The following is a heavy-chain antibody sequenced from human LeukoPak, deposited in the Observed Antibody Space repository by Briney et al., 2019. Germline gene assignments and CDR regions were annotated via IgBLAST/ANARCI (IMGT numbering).Heavy chain of an antibody. J-gene: IGHJ4*02. CDR3: AKKTPGTHPFDY. Sequence: GGSLRLSCAASGFTFSSSAMNWVRQAPGKGLEWVSACGTGGDTYYADSVKGRLTISRDNSKNTLYLQMTSLRAEDTAVYYCAKKTPGTHPFDYWGQGTLVTVSP. CDR1: GFTFSSSA. V-gene: IGHV3-23*01. D-gene: IGHD6-13*01. CDR2: CGTGGDT.